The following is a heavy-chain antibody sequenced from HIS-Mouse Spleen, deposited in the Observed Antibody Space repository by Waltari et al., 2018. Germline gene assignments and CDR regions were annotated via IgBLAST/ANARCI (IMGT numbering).Heavy chain of an antibody. CDR2: IYSGGST. D-gene: IGHD6-13*01. CDR1: GFTVSSNH. Sequence: EVQLVESGGGLVQPGGSLRLSCAASGFTVSSNHMSWVRQAPGKGLEWVSVIYSGGSTYYADSVKGRFTISRDNSKNTLYLQMNSLRAEDTAVYYCASYSSRTDAFDIWGQGTMVTVSS. V-gene: IGHV3-66*01. J-gene: IGHJ3*02. CDR3: ASYSSRTDAFDI.